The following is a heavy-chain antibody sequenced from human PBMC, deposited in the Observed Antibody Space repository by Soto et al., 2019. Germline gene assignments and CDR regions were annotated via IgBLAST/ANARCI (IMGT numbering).Heavy chain of an antibody. D-gene: IGHD6-19*01. V-gene: IGHV4-30-2*01. CDR3: AGMPYTSGLRFDP. Sequence: LSLTCNMSGDSYSISTYSWSWIRQPPGKAMQWIGFIYQSGVTSYNPSLASRVSISLDRSNNQCSLKLKSVTAADTAVYFCAGMPYTSGLRFDPWGPGTLVTVSS. CDR1: GDSYSISTYS. CDR2: IYQSGVT. J-gene: IGHJ5*02.